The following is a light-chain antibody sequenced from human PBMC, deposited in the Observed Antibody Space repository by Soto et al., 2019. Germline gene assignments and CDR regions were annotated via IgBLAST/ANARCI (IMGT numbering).Light chain of an antibody. Sequence: DIQMTQSPSTLSASVGDRVTITCRASQNVNSWLAWYQQKPGKAPKLLIYLASSLESGVPSRFSGSGSGTEFTLTINSLQPDDFAIYYCQQYNSHLSGTFGQGTKVDIK. CDR1: QNVNSW. J-gene: IGKJ1*01. CDR3: QQYNSHLSGT. CDR2: LAS. V-gene: IGKV1-5*03.